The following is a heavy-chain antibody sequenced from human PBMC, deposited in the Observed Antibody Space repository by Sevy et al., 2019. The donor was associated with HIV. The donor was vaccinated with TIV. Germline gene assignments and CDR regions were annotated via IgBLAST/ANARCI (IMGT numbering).Heavy chain of an antibody. CDR3: ARRGGEYSSSSADWFDP. Sequence: SETLSLTCTVSGGSISSYYWSWIRQPAGKGLEWIGRIYTSGSTNYNPSLKSRVTMSVDTSKNQFSLKLSSVTAADTAVYYCARRGGEYSSSSADWFDPWGQGTLVTVSS. CDR2: IYTSGST. D-gene: IGHD6-6*01. CDR1: GGSISSYY. J-gene: IGHJ5*02. V-gene: IGHV4-4*07.